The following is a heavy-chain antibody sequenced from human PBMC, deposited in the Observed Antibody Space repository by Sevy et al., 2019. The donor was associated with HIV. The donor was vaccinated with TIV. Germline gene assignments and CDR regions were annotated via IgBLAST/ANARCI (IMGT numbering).Heavy chain of an antibody. CDR2: ISTSSGFT. CDR3: ARVRYNYGQKYFDY. Sequence: AGGSLRLSCTASGFSFSDYYMSWIRQAPGKGLEWISYISTSSGFTDYEDSVKGRFTISRDNAKNSLYLQMNSLRAEDTAVYFCARVRYNYGQKYFDYWGQGTLVTVSS. CDR1: GFSFSDYY. J-gene: IGHJ4*02. D-gene: IGHD5-18*01. V-gene: IGHV3-11*06.